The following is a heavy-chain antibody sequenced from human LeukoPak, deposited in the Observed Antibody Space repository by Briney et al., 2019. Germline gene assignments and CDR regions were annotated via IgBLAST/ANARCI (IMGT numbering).Heavy chain of an antibody. Sequence: GGSLRLTCAASGFTFSSYDMSWVRQAPGKGLEWVSAISGSGGSTYYADSVKGRFTISRDNSKNTLYLQMNSLRAEDTAVYYCAKGAYGSGSSSAFDIWGQGTMVTGSS. D-gene: IGHD3-10*01. CDR3: AKGAYGSGSSSAFDI. J-gene: IGHJ3*02. V-gene: IGHV3-23*01. CDR2: ISGSGGST. CDR1: GFTFSSYD.